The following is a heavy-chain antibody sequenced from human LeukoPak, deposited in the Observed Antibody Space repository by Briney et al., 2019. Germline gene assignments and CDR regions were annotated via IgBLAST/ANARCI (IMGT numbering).Heavy chain of an antibody. D-gene: IGHD6-13*01. CDR2: INHSGST. J-gene: IGHJ4*02. Sequence: SETLSLTCAVYGGSFSGYYWSWIRQPPGKGLEWIGEINHSGSTNYNPSLKSRVTISVDTSKNQFSLKLSSVTAADTAVYYCARRGIAAAGRTFDYWGQGTLVTVSS. V-gene: IGHV4-34*01. CDR1: GGSFSGYY. CDR3: ARRGIAAAGRTFDY.